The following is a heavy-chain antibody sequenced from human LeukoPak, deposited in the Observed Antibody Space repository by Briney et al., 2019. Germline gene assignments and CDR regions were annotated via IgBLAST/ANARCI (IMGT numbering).Heavy chain of an antibody. V-gene: IGHV3-23*01. D-gene: IGHD1-7*01. J-gene: IGHJ4*02. CDR2: ISGSGGST. CDR3: AKESPGWNYVPKIPFDY. Sequence: PGGSLRLSCAASGFTFSSYGMSWVRQAPGKGLEWVSAISGSGGSTYYADSVKGRFTISRDNSKNTLYPQMNSLRAEDAAVYYCAKESPGWNYVPKIPFDYWGQGTLVTVSS. CDR1: GFTFSSYG.